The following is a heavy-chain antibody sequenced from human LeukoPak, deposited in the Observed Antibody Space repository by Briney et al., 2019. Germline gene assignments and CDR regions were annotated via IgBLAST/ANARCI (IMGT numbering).Heavy chain of an antibody. V-gene: IGHV3-7*03. CDR1: GFPFNAYW. J-gene: IGHJ4*02. Sequence: GGSLRLSCAASGFPFNAYWMTWVRQAPGKGLEWVANIRQDGNTKYYVDSVKGRFTISRDNAMNSLYLQMNSLRAEDTAIYYCARSLPYGTTWYGRSDFWGQGTLVTVSS. CDR3: ARSLPYGTTWYGRSDF. CDR2: IRQDGNTK. D-gene: IGHD6-13*01.